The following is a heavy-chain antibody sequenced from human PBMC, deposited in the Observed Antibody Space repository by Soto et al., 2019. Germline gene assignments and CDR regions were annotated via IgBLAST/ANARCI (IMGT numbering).Heavy chain of an antibody. V-gene: IGHV3-23*01. CDR3: AKDLFRFWEWATNAEDYYYGMDV. CDR2: ISGSGGST. J-gene: IGHJ6*02. CDR1: GVTSSSYA. Sequence: VGAVTLSCAASGVTSSSYAISCVREAPGKGLESGSAISGSGGSTYYADSGRVRFTISRANSKSTVDLQRNSLRSEHTAVYYCAKDLFRFWEWATNAEDYYYGMDVWSQGTTVTVSS. D-gene: IGHD3-3*01.